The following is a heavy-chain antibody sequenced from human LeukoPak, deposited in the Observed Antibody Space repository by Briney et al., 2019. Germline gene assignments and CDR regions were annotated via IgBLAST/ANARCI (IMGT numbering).Heavy chain of an antibody. D-gene: IGHD1-1*01. CDR2: ISYDGSNK. V-gene: IGHV3-30-3*01. Sequence: GGSLRLSCAASGFTFSSYAMHWVRQAPGKGLEWVAVISYDGSNKYYADSVKGRFTISRDNSKNTLYLQMNSLLAEDTAVYYCAIASAMERYYNYYYYGMDVWGQGTTVTVSS. J-gene: IGHJ6*02. CDR1: GFTFSSYA. CDR3: AIASAMERYYNYYYYGMDV.